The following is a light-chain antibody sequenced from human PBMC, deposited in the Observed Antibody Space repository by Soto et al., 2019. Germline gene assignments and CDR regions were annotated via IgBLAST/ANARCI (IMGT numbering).Light chain of an antibody. J-gene: IGKJ1*01. Sequence: EIEMTQSPASVSSSVGERVTITCRASQSISSCLAWYQQKPGKAPTLLIYAASSLRSGVPSRFSGSGSGTAVSLLIISLQHDDVVAVYCYQANSNWTCTFGRGTKVEIK. CDR1: QSISSC. CDR2: AAS. CDR3: YQANSNWTCT. V-gene: IGKV1-12*01.